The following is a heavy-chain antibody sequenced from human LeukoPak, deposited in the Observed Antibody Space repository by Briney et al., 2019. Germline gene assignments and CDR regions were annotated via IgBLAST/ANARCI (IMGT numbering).Heavy chain of an antibody. CDR3: ARDYRSAHYYYYMDV. Sequence: GGSLRLSCAASGFTFSSYWMSWVRQAPGKGLEWLANIKQDGSEKYYVDSVKGRFTISRDNAKNSLYLQMNSLRAEDTAVYYCARDYRSAHYYYYMDVWGKGTTVTISS. D-gene: IGHD3-3*01. J-gene: IGHJ6*03. V-gene: IGHV3-7*01. CDR2: IKQDGSEK. CDR1: GFTFSSYW.